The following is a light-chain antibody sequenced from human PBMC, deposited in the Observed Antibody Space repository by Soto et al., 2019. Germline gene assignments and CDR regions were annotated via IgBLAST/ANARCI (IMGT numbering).Light chain of an antibody. CDR3: KKYNSAPLT. CDR1: LPISNY. Sequence: DLQITQPPSALSADVGHSVVITFRASLPISNYLAWYQQKPGKIPNLLIYGASTLQAGVPSRFSGSGSGTDFTLTISSLQPEDVAAYYCKKYNSAPLTFGRGTKVDIK. J-gene: IGKJ4*01. V-gene: IGKV1-27*01. CDR2: GAS.